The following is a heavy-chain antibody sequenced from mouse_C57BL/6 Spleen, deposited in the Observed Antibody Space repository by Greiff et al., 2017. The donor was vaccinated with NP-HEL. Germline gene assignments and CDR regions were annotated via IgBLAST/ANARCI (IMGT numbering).Heavy chain of an antibody. CDR2: IWGGGST. J-gene: IGHJ4*01. CDR3: AKQEGNWGYAMDY. D-gene: IGHD4-1*01. Sequence: VKLMESGPGLVAPSQSLSITCTVSGFSLTSYGVDWVRQPPGKGLEWLGVIWGGGSTNYNSALMSRLSISKDNSQSQVFLKMNSLQTDDTAMYYCAKQEGNWGYAMDYWGQGTSVTVSS. CDR1: GFSLTSYG. V-gene: IGHV2-9*01.